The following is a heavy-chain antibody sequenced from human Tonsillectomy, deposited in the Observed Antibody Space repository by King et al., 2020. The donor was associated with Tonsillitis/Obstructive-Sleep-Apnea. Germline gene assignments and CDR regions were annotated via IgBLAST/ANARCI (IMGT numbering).Heavy chain of an antibody. V-gene: IGHV3-23*04. J-gene: IGHJ4*02. Sequence: QLVQSGGGLVQPGESLRLSCAASGFTFSSYVMSWVRQTPGKGLELVSAISGSGGTTSYADSVKGRFTISSDNSRNTLYLQMNSLRAEDAAVYYCARDDGGTVVTSFDRWGQGTLVTVSS. D-gene: IGHD4-23*01. CDR3: ARDDGGTVVTSFDR. CDR1: GFTFSSYV. CDR2: ISGSGGTT.